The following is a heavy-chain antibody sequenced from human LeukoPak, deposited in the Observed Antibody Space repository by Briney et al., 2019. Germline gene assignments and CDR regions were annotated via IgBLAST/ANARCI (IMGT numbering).Heavy chain of an antibody. CDR2: VHLSGAS. D-gene: IGHD1-26*01. CDR3: ARESGAFSPFGF. Sequence: SGTLSLTCAVSGGSILTTNWWSWVRQPPGKGLEWIGEVHLSGASNYNPSLKSRVSMSIDKSKNHLSLELTSVTAADTAIYYCARESGAFSPFGFWGQGTLVTVSS. CDR1: GGSILTTNW. J-gene: IGHJ4*02. V-gene: IGHV4-4*02.